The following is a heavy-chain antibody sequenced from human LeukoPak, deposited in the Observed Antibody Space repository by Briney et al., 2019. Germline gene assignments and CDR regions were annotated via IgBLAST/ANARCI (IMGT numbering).Heavy chain of an antibody. CDR2: MNPNSSGT. Sequence: ASVKVSCKASGYTFTGYYMHWVRQAPGQGLEWRGRMNPNSSGTNYAQKFQGRVTMTRDTSISTAYMELSRLRSDDTAVYYCARAYSSGWYGENWFDPWGQGTLVTVSS. CDR3: ARAYSSGWYGENWFDP. J-gene: IGHJ5*02. V-gene: IGHV1-2*06. CDR1: GYTFTGYY. D-gene: IGHD6-19*01.